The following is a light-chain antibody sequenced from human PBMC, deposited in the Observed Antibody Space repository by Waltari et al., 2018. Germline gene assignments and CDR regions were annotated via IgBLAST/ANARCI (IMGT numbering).Light chain of an antibody. J-gene: IGKJ4*01. CDR1: HSLLHSNVYNY. CDR2: LGS. Sequence: DLVMTQSPPSLPVTPGEPASISCRSSHSLLHSNVYNYLDWYLQKPGQSPQLLIYLGSHRASGVPDRFSGSGSGTDFTLKISRVEAEDVGVYYCMQALQTPLTFGGGTKVEIK. CDR3: MQALQTPLT. V-gene: IGKV2-28*01.